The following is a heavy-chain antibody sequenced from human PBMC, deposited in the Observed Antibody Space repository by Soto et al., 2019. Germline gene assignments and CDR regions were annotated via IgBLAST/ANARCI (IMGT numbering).Heavy chain of an antibody. V-gene: IGHV4-59*08. CDR2: IYYSGST. D-gene: IGHD4-17*01. CDR1: GGSISSYY. J-gene: IGHJ6*03. CDR3: ARHVQDGDYVFKYYYYMDV. Sequence: QVQLQESVPGLVKPSETLSLTCTVSGGSISSYYWSWIRQPPGKGLEWIGYIYYSGSTNYNPSLKSRVTISVDTSKNQFSLKLSSVTAADTAVYYCARHVQDGDYVFKYYYYMDVWGKGTTVTVSS.